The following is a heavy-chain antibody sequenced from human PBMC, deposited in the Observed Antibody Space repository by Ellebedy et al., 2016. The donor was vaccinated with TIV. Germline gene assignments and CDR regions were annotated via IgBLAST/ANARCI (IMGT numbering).Heavy chain of an antibody. CDR2: VSGHGRIQ. J-gene: IGHJ4*02. CDR1: GFTSSTYE. CDR3: AREAAPGAPDYFDS. D-gene: IGHD3-10*01. V-gene: IGHV3-30-3*01. Sequence: PGGSLRLSCVASGFTSSTYEIHWVRQAPGKGLEWVAVVSGHGRIQLYADSVKGRFTISRDTSKDTVYLQMNSLRVEDTALHYCAREAAPGAPDYFDSWGQGTQVTVSS.